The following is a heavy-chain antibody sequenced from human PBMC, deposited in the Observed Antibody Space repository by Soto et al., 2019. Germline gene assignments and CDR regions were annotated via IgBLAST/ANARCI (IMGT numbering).Heavy chain of an antibody. D-gene: IGHD3-3*01. Sequence: QVQLVQSGAEVKKPGSSVKVSCKASGGTFSSYAISWVRQAPGQGLEWMGGIIPIFGTANYAQKFQGRVTITADESTSTAYMELSSLRSEATAVYYCAREGAIFGVVSGWFDPWGQGTLVTVSS. CDR1: GGTFSSYA. J-gene: IGHJ5*02. CDR3: AREGAIFGVVSGWFDP. V-gene: IGHV1-69*12. CDR2: IIPIFGTA.